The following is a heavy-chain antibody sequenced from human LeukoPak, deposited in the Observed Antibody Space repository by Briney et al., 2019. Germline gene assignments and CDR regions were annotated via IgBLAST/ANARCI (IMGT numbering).Heavy chain of an antibody. Sequence: GASVKVSCKASGYTFTSYYMHWVRQAPGQGFEWMGIINPSGGSTSYAQKFQGRVTMTRDMSTSTVYMELSSLRSEDTAVYYCARDHVGCSSTSCYVPGHYYYYMDVWGKGTTVTVSS. J-gene: IGHJ6*03. CDR2: INPSGGST. V-gene: IGHV1-46*01. D-gene: IGHD2-2*01. CDR1: GYTFTSYY. CDR3: ARDHVGCSSTSCYVPGHYYYYMDV.